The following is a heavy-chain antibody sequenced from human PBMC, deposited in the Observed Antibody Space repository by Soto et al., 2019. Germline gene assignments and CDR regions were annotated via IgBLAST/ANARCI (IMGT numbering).Heavy chain of an antibody. D-gene: IGHD2-21*02. V-gene: IGHV3-74*01. J-gene: IGHJ4*02. CDR2: INSDGSST. CDR1: GFTFSSYW. CDR3: ARPRPYCGGDCPDS. Sequence: EVQLVESGGGLVQPGGSLRLSCAASGFTFSSYWMHWVRQAPGKGLVWVSRINSDGSSTSYADSVKGRFTISRDNAKNSLYQQLNSLRAEYTAVYYCARPRPYCGGDCPDSWGQGTLVTVSS.